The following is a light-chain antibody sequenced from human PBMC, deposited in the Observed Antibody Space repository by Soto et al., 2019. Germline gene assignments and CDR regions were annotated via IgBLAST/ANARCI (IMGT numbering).Light chain of an antibody. CDR2: GNN. J-gene: IGLJ2*01. Sequence: SVLTQSPSASGTPGQRVTISCSGSTSNFGSNSVNWYQQLPGTAPKVVIYGNNQRPSGVPDRFSGSKSGTSASLAISGLQSDDEADYYCAAWDDSVKGVLFGGGTKLTVL. CDR3: AAWDDSVKGVL. V-gene: IGLV1-44*01. CDR1: TSNFGSNS.